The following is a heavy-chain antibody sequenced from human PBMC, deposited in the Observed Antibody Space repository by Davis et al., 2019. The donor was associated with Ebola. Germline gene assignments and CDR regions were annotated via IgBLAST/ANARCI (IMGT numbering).Heavy chain of an antibody. Sequence: AASVTVSCKASGGTFSSYAISWVRQAPGQGLEWMGGIIPIFGTANYAQKFQGRVTITADESTSTAYMELSSLRSDDTAVYYCARDTVVTPYDYWGQGTLVTVSS. J-gene: IGHJ4*02. CDR3: ARDTVVTPYDY. CDR2: IIPIFGTA. D-gene: IGHD4-23*01. V-gene: IGHV1-69*13. CDR1: GGTFSSYA.